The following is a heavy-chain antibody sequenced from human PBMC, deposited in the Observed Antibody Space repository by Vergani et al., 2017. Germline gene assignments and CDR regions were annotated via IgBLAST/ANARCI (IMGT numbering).Heavy chain of an antibody. CDR3: ATCAGPFDI. CDR1: VAPISYCC. Sequence: QVQMQESGPGLVKTSETLSLTCSPSVAPISYCCWSSLRQPAGKGLEWIGRLCPSGSNNYKPSLKSRVTMSIDTSKNQFPLKLTSVTAADTAVYYCATCAGPFDIWGQGTLVTVSS. J-gene: IGHJ4*02. CDR2: LCPSGSN. D-gene: IGHD1-14*01. V-gene: IGHV4-4*07.